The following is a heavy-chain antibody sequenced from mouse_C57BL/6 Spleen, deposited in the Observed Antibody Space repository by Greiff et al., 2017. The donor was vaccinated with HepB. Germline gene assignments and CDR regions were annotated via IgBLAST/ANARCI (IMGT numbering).Heavy chain of an antibody. D-gene: IGHD2-5*01. V-gene: IGHV1-50*01. CDR1: GYTFTSYW. Sequence: QVQLQQPGAELVKPGASVKLSCKASGYTFTSYWMQWVKQRPGQGLEWNGEIDPSDSYTNYNQKFKGKATLTVETSSSTAYMQLSSLKSEDSAVYNCARIYYSNTGGYAMDYWGQGTSVTVSS. J-gene: IGHJ4*01. CDR2: IDPSDSYT. CDR3: ARIYYSNTGGYAMDY.